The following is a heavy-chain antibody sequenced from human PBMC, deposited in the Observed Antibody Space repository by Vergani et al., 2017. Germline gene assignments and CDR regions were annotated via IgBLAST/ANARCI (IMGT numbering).Heavy chain of an antibody. D-gene: IGHD2-15*01. CDR1: GYTFTSYG. CDR3: ARGGFCCGYSCNSGYGDDFYYYGMDV. Sequence: QVQLVQSGTEVRKPGASVKVSCKASGYTFTSYGLSWVRQAPGQGLEWMGWISSYNDHTNYAQKFRGRVTMTTDTSTKTAYIELRSLRSDDTAVYYCARGGFCCGYSCNSGYGDDFYYYGMDVWGQGTTVIVSS. CDR2: ISSYNDHT. V-gene: IGHV1-18*01. J-gene: IGHJ6*02.